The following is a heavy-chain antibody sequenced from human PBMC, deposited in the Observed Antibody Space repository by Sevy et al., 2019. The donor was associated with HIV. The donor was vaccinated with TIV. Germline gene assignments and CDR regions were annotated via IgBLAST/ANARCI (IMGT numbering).Heavy chain of an antibody. CDR2: IKSKTDGGTG. J-gene: IGHJ4*02. Sequence: GGSLRLSCAASGFTFTNTWMSWVRQAPGKGLEWVGRIKSKTDGGTGDYAAPVKGRFSISRDDAKNTLYLQMNSLKTEDTAVYYGTTGDPYNRYGYMRPYFFDYWGQGTLVTVSS. CDR3: TTGDPYNRYGYMRPYFFDY. CDR1: GFTFTNTW. V-gene: IGHV3-15*01. D-gene: IGHD5-18*01.